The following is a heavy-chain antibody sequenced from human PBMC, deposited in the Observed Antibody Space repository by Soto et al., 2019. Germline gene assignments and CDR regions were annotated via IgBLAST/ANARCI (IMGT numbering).Heavy chain of an antibody. J-gene: IGHJ4*02. CDR1: GGSFSGYY. D-gene: IGHD6-13*01. V-gene: IGHV4-34*01. CDR2: INHSGST. Sequence: SETLSLTCAVYGGSFSGYYWSWIRQPPGKGLEWIGEINHSGSTNYNPSLKSRVTISVDTSKNQFSLKLSSVTAADTAVYYCAGRKWSSSSWYGYYFDYWRQGTLVTVSS. CDR3: AGRKWSSSSWYGYYFDY.